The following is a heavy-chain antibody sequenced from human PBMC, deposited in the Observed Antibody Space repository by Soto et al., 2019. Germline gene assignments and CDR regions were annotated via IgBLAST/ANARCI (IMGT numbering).Heavy chain of an antibody. CDR1: GFTFSNYA. V-gene: IGHV3-23*01. J-gene: IGHJ6*02. CDR3: ASDNYGMDV. CDR2: VSGTGGST. Sequence: GVSLRLSCAASGFTFSNYAMNWVRQAPGRGLEWVSAVSGTGGSTNYADSVKGRFTISRDTSKNTLYLQMNSLRAEDTAIYYCASDNYGMDVWGQGTTVTVSS.